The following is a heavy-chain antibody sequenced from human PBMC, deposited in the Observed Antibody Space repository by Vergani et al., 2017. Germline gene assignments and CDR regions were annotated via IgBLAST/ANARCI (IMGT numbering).Heavy chain of an antibody. J-gene: IGHJ6*02. Sequence: QVQLQESGPGLVRPSQTLSLTCTVSGGSISSGSYYWSWFRQPAGKGLEWIGRFYTGGGTSYNPSLKSRVTISVDTSKNQFSLQLSSVTAADTAVYYCAREPLYSTPWPFLLLDMDVWGQGTTVTVSS. CDR2: FYTGGGT. CDR1: GGSISSGSYY. CDR3: AREPLYSTPWPFLLLDMDV. D-gene: IGHD6-13*01. V-gene: IGHV4-61*02.